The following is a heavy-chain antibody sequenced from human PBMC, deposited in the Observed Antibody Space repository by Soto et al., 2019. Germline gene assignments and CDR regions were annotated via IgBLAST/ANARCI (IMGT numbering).Heavy chain of an antibody. Sequence: ASVKVSCKASGYTFSSYGISWVRQSPGQGLEWMGWVSGSNANTNYARKFQGRVTMTTNTSLSTAYMELRSLRSEDTAVYYCARTQYQLLFRSLRGTWFDPWGQGTLVTVSS. V-gene: IGHV1-18*01. CDR3: ARTQYQLLFRSLRGTWFDP. CDR1: GYTFSSYG. J-gene: IGHJ5*02. D-gene: IGHD2-2*01. CDR2: VSGSNANT.